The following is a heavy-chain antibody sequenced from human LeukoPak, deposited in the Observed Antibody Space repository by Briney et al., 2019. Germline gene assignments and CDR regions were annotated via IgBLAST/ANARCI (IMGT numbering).Heavy chain of an antibody. D-gene: IGHD1-26*01. V-gene: IGHV4-34*01. Sequence: SETLSLTCAVYGGSFSGYYWSWIRQPPGKGLEWIGEINHSGSTNYNPSLKSRVTISVDTSKNQFSLKLSSVTAADTAVYYCARRIVGRQKRLDYWGQGTLVTVSS. CDR3: ARRIVGRQKRLDY. CDR1: GGSFSGYY. CDR2: INHSGST. J-gene: IGHJ4*02.